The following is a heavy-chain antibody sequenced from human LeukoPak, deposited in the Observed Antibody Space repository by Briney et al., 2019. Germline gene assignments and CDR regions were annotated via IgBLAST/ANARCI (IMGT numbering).Heavy chain of an antibody. D-gene: IGHD4-11*01. J-gene: IGHJ5*01. CDR2: VSVEGIGR. CDR1: GFTFSSYT. Sequence: PGGSLRLSCAASGFTFSSYTFYWFRQAPGKGLEGGASVSVEGIGRYFPGSVEGRFAISRDDSTKSVFLQMSKLRPEDTAVYFCATVTKVDFNSWGQGTLVTASS. V-gene: IGHV3-30*09. CDR3: ATVTKVDFNS.